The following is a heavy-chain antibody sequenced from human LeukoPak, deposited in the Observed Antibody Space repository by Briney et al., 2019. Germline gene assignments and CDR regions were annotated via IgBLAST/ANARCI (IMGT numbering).Heavy chain of an antibody. D-gene: IGHD1-26*01. Sequence: SETLSLTCTVSGGSISSSSYYWGWIRQPPGKGLEWIGNIYHSGSTYYNPSLKSRVTISVDTSKNQFSLKLISVTAADTAVYYCASTYSLYDAFDIWGQGTMVTVSS. J-gene: IGHJ3*02. CDR1: GGSISSSSYY. CDR3: ASTYSLYDAFDI. V-gene: IGHV4-39*07. CDR2: IYHSGST.